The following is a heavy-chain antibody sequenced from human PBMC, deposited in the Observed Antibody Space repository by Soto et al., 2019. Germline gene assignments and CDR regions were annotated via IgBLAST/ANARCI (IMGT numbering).Heavy chain of an antibody. J-gene: IGHJ6*02. V-gene: IGHV1-8*01. D-gene: IGHD3-3*01. CDR1: GYTFTSYD. Sequence: GASVKVSCKASGYTFTSYDINWVRQAPGQGLEWLGWMDPNSGSTGYAQNFQGRVTMTRNISINTAHMELSSLRSEDTAVYYCARERKFDFWRKGLDVWGQGTTVNVSS. CDR3: ARERKFDFWRKGLDV. CDR2: MDPNSGST.